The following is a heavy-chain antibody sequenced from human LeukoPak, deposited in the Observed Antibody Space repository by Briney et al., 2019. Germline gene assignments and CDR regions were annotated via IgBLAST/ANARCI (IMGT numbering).Heavy chain of an antibody. CDR3: ARRLSVGWFDP. D-gene: IGHD2-15*01. Sequence: SETLSLTCAVYGGSFSGYYWSWIRQPPGKGLEWIGEINHSGSTNYNPSLKSQVTISVDTSKNQFSLKLSSVTAADTAVYYCARRLSVGWFDPWGQGTLVAVSS. J-gene: IGHJ5*02. V-gene: IGHV4-34*01. CDR1: GGSFSGYY. CDR2: INHSGST.